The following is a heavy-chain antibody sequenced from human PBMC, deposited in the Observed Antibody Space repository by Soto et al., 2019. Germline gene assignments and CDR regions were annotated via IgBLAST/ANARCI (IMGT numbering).Heavy chain of an antibody. V-gene: IGHV2-5*02. J-gene: IGHJ3*01. Sequence: QITLKESGPTLANPTQTLTMTCSFSGFSLSTSGVGAGWILQLQGKALERLAVIYWDDDKCYRPYLKSRLTITKDSPKNHVVLTITNMDPVDSATYYCSHRDGYSSTWHVKCYSFDFLRQGTIVTVSS. CDR1: GFSLSTSGVG. CDR2: IYWDDDK. CDR3: SHRDGYSSTWHVKCYSFDF. D-gene: IGHD6-13*01.